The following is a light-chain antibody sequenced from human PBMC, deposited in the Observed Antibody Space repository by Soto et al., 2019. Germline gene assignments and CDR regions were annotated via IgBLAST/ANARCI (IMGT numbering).Light chain of an antibody. V-gene: IGLV2-23*01. CDR1: SSDVGSYKF. J-gene: IGLJ3*02. CDR3: CSYAGSITLL. Sequence: QSALTQPASVSGSPGQSITISCTGTSSDVGSYKFVSWYRQHPGKAPKLIIYEDTKRPSGVSNRFSASKSGNAASLTIFGLQAEDEADYYCCSYAGSITLLFGGGTKVTVL. CDR2: EDT.